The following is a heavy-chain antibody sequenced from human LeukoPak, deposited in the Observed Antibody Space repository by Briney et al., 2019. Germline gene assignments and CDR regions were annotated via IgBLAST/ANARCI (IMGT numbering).Heavy chain of an antibody. J-gene: IGHJ4*02. CDR1: GLTFSSHA. CDR3: ARGGYYAASDI. Sequence: GGSLRFSCAASGLTFSSHAMHWVRQAPGKGLEYVSAIVSNGGNTYYADSVRGRFTISRDNSKDTVYLQMGSLRPEDTAVYYCARGGYYAASDIWGQGALVTVSS. V-gene: IGHV3-64*02. D-gene: IGHD3-3*01. CDR2: IVSNGGNT.